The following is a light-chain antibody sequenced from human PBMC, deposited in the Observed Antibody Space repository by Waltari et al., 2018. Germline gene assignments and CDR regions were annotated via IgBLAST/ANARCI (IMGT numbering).Light chain of an antibody. Sequence: QSVLTQPPSVSGAPGQRVTFSCTGSSSNIGAGYDVHWYQKLPGTAPKLLIYGNSNRPSGVPDRFSGSKSGTSASLAITGLQAEDEADYYCQSFDTSLSERVFGGGTKLTVL. V-gene: IGLV1-40*01. CDR3: QSFDTSLSERV. CDR1: SSNIGAGYD. CDR2: GNS. J-gene: IGLJ3*02.